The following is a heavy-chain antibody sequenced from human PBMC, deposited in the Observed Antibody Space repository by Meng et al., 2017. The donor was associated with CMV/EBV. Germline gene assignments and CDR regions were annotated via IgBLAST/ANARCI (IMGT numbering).Heavy chain of an antibody. CDR2: INPNSGGT. J-gene: IGHJ4*02. CDR3: AGSFGYYDSSGYDPMRY. Sequence: GESLKISCAASGFTFTGYYMHWVRQAPGQGLEWMGWINPNSGGTNYAQKFQGRVTMTRDTSISTAYMELSRLRSDDTAVYYCAGSFGYYDSSGYDPMRYWGQGTLVTVSS. CDR1: GFTFTGYY. V-gene: IGHV1-2*02. D-gene: IGHD3-22*01.